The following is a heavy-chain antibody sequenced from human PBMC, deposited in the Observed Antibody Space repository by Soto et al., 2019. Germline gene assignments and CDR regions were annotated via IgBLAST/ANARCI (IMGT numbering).Heavy chain of an antibody. V-gene: IGHV4-59*01. CDR3: ARVVMDTAMVLSGEDNYYYYMDV. D-gene: IGHD5-18*01. J-gene: IGHJ6*03. CDR1: GGSISSYY. Sequence: SETLSLTCTVSGGSISSYYWSWIRQPPGKGLEWIGYIYYSGSTNYNPSLKSRVTISVDTSKNQFSLKLSSVTAADTAVYYCARVVMDTAMVLSGEDNYYYYMDVWGKGTTVTVSS. CDR2: IYYSGST.